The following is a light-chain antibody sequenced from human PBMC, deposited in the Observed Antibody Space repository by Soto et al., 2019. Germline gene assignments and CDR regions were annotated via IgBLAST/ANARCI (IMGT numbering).Light chain of an antibody. Sequence: EIVLTQSPGTLSLSPGERATLSCRASQSVTSSHLAWYQQKPDQAPRLLIYGASSRATGIPDRFSGSGSGTDFTLAISRLEPEDFAVYYCQQYGSSPLTFGGGTKVELK. CDR2: GAS. J-gene: IGKJ4*01. V-gene: IGKV3-20*01. CDR1: QSVTSSH. CDR3: QQYGSSPLT.